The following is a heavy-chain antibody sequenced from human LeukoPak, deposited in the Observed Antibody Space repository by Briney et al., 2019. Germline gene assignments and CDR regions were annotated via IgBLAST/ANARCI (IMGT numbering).Heavy chain of an antibody. CDR1: GFTFSDYY. D-gene: IGHD3-10*01. CDR3: ARVVITMVRGVPDY. V-gene: IGHV3-11*04. CDR2: ISSRGSTI. J-gene: IGHJ4*02. Sequence: GGSLRLSCAASGFTFSDYYMSWLRQAPGKGLEWVSYISSRGSTIYYADSVKGRSTISRDNAKNSLYLQVNSLRAEDTAVYYCARVVITMVRGVPDYWGQGTLVTVSS.